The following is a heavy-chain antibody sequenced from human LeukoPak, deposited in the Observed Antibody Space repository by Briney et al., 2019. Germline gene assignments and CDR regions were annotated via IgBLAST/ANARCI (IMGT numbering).Heavy chain of an antibody. J-gene: IGHJ6*02. V-gene: IGHV4-31*03. CDR1: GGSISGGGYY. CDR3: VRDPYGGDYPGYYYYYGMDV. D-gene: IGHD4-17*01. CDR2: IYYSGST. Sequence: SETLSLTCTVSGGSISGGGYYWSWIRQHPGKGLEWIGYIYYSGSTYYNPSLKSRVTISVDTSKNQFSLKLSSVTAADTAVYYCVRDPYGGDYPGYYYYYGMDVWGQGSTVTVSS.